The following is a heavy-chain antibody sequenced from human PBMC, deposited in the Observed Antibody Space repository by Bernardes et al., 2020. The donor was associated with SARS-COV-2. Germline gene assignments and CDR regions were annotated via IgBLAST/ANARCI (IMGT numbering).Heavy chain of an antibody. D-gene: IGHD2-2*01. CDR3: ARDAGYCNSNSCSLPFDY. V-gene: IGHV3-48*01. CDR1: GFTFSSYS. CDR2: ISSSSITI. J-gene: IGHJ4*02. Sequence: GSLRLSCAASGFTFSSYSMNWVRQAPGKGLEWVSYISSSSITIFYADSVKGRFTISRDNAKNSLYLQMNSLRAEDTAVYYCARDAGYCNSNSCSLPFDYWGQGTLVTVSS.